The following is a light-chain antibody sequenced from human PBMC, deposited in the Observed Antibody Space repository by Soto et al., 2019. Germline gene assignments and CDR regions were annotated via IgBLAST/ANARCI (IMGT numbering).Light chain of an antibody. Sequence: QSALTQPASVSGSPGQSTTISCTGTSSDVGGYNYVSWYQQHPGKAPKLMIYEVTNRPSGVSDRFSGSKSGNTASLTISGLQAEDEADYSCNSYTTSSPYVVFGGGTKLTVL. CDR1: SSDVGGYNY. CDR3: NSYTTSSPYVV. V-gene: IGLV2-14*01. CDR2: EVT. J-gene: IGLJ2*01.